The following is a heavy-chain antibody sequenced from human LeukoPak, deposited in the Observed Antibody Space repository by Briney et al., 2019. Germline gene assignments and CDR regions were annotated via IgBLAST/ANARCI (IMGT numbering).Heavy chain of an antibody. J-gene: IGHJ3*02. D-gene: IGHD3-3*01. CDR1: GGSFSGYH. Sequence: SETLSLTCAVYGGSFSGYHWSWIRQPPGKGLEWIGEINHSGSTNYNPSLKSRVTISVDTSKNQFSLKLSSVTAADTAVYYCARGRVGYDFWSGYYAFDIWGQGTMVTVSS. CDR3: ARGRVGYDFWSGYYAFDI. CDR2: INHSGST. V-gene: IGHV4-34*01.